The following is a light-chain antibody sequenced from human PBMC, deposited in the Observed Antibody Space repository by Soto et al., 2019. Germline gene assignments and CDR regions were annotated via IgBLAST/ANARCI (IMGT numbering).Light chain of an antibody. Sequence: IVLTQSPTTLSLSPGERATLSCRASQNVGGYLAWYQQKPGQAPRLLISDASNRAAGIPARFSGIGSGTDFTLTISSLEPEDFAVYYCQQRNSWPLTFGGGTKVDSK. V-gene: IGKV3-11*01. CDR2: DAS. CDR3: QQRNSWPLT. CDR1: QNVGGY. J-gene: IGKJ4*01.